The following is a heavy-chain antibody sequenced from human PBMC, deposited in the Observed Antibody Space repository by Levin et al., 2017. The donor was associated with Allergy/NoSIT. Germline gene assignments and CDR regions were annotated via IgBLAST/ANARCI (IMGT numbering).Heavy chain of an antibody. J-gene: IGHJ4*02. CDR2: ISSRGETT. CDR3: GGLDILGASGDSRDS. Sequence: GGSLRLSCAASGFIFSNNEMYWVRQAPGKGLEWISYISSRGETTHYADSVKGRFTISRDNAKNSLYMQMNSLRAEDTALYRCGGLDILGASGDSRDSWGQGTQVTVSS. CDR1: GFIFSNNE. V-gene: IGHV3-48*03. D-gene: IGHD2-2*03.